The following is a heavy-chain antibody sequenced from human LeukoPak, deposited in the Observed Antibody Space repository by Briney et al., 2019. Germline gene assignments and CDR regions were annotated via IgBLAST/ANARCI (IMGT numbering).Heavy chain of an antibody. D-gene: IGHD5-12*01. Sequence: GGSLRLSCSASGFTFSSYAMHWVRQAPGKGLEYVSAISSNGGSTYYADSVKGRFTISRDNSKNTLYLQMSSLRAEDTAVYYRVKDLGFGYSGYASFDYWGQGTLVTVSS. CDR3: VKDLGFGYSGYASFDY. J-gene: IGHJ4*02. CDR1: GFTFSSYA. V-gene: IGHV3-64D*06. CDR2: ISSNGGST.